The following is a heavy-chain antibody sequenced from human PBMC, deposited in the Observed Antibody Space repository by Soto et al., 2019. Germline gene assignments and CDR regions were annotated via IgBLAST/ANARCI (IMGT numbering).Heavy chain of an antibody. J-gene: IGHJ5*02. D-gene: IGHD3-3*01. CDR2: ISGSGGST. V-gene: IGHV3-23*01. Sequence: LRLSCAASGFTFSSYAMSWVRQARGNGLEWVSAISGSGGSTYYADSVKGRFTISRDNSKNTLYLQMNSLRAEDTAVYYCAKVGGIFGAVSWFDPWGQGTLVTVSS. CDR1: GFTFSSYA. CDR3: AKVGGIFGAVSWFDP.